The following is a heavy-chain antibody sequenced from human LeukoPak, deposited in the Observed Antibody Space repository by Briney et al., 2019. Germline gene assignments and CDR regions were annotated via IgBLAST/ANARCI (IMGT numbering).Heavy chain of an antibody. CDR1: GGSISSGGYP. CDR3: ARGGDGYNPFDF. J-gene: IGHJ4*02. V-gene: IGHV4-30-2*01. CDR2: ISHSGST. Sequence: PSETLSLTCVVSGGSISSGGYPWSWIQQPPEKGLEWIGFISHSGSTFYNPSLKSRVTISIDRSKNQFSLNVNSVTAADTAVYYCARGGDGYNPFDFWGQGTLVTVSS. D-gene: IGHD5-24*01.